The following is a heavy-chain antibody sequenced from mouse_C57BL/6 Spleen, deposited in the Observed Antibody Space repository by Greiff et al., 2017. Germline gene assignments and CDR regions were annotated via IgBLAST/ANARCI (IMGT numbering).Heavy chain of an antibody. V-gene: IGHV1-52*01. J-gene: IGHJ4*01. CDR3: ARGGNYLYAMDY. D-gene: IGHD2-1*01. Sequence: VQLKQPGAELVRPGSSVKLSCKASGYTFTSYWMHWVKQRPIQGLEWIGNIDPSDSETHYNQKFKDKATLTVDKSSSTAYMQLSSLTSEDSAVYYCARGGNYLYAMDYWGQGTSVTVSS. CDR1: GYTFTSYW. CDR2: IDPSDSET.